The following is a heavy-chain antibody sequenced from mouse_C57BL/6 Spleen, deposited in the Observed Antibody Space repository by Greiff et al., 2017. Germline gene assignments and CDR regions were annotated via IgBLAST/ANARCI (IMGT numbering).Heavy chain of an antibody. Sequence: VQLKQSGPELVKPGASVKISCKASGYSFTDYNMNWVKQSNGKSLEWIGVINPNYGTTSYNQKFKGKATLTVDQSSSTAYMQLNSLTSEDSAVYYCARSLITTVVVPFDYWGQGTTLTVSS. V-gene: IGHV1-39*01. CDR1: GYSFTDYN. CDR2: INPNYGTT. CDR3: ARSLITTVVVPFDY. J-gene: IGHJ2*01. D-gene: IGHD1-1*01.